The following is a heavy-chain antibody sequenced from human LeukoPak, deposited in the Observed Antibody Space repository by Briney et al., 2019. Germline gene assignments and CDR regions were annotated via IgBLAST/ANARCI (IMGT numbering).Heavy chain of an antibody. CDR3: ARGVIYTTDFDY. Sequence: PSDTLSLTCAVYGGSFSGYYWRWIRQPPGKGLEWIGEINHSGSTNYNPSLKSRVTISVDTSKNQFSLKLSSVTAADTAVYYCARGVIYTTDFDYWGQGTLVAVSS. D-gene: IGHD1-1*01. CDR1: GGSFSGYY. CDR2: INHSGST. V-gene: IGHV4-34*01. J-gene: IGHJ4*02.